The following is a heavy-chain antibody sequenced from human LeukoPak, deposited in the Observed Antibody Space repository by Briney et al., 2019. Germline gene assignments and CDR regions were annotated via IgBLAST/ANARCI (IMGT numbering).Heavy chain of an antibody. D-gene: IGHD3/OR15-3a*01. CDR1: GFTFSSYW. J-gene: IGHJ6*03. Sequence: GGSLRLSCAASGFTFSSYWMSWVRQAPGKGLEWVANMKQDGSEKYYVDSVKGRFTISRDNAKNSLYLQMNSLRAEDTAVYYCARDRSGLYYYYYMDVWGKGTTVTVSS. CDR2: MKQDGSEK. CDR3: ARDRSGLYYYYYMDV. V-gene: IGHV3-7*01.